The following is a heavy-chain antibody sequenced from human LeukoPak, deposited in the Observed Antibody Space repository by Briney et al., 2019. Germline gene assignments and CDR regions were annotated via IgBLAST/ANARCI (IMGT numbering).Heavy chain of an antibody. Sequence: ASVKVSCKASGYTFTSYSISWVRQAPGQGLEWMGWISAWNGHTNYAQKFQGRVTMTTETSTTTAHMELRGLRSDDTALYYCARDAELRAFDTWGQGTMVTVSS. CDR2: ISAWNGHT. CDR3: ARDAELRAFDT. V-gene: IGHV1-18*01. D-gene: IGHD1-7*01. J-gene: IGHJ3*02. CDR1: GYTFTSYS.